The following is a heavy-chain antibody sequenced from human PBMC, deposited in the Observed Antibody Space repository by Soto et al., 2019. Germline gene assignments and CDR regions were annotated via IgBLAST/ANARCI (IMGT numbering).Heavy chain of an antibody. CDR1: GYSFTSYW. D-gene: IGHD4-4*01. J-gene: IGHJ6*02. CDR2: IDPSNSYT. V-gene: IGHV5-10-1*01. Sequence: GXSLKISCKGSGYSFTSYWISWVRQMPGKGLEWMGRIDPSNSYTNYSPSFQGHVTISADKSISTAYLQWSSLKASDTAMYYCASLCAPTVTTTYYYGLDVWGQGTMVTVSS. CDR3: ASLCAPTVTTTYYYGLDV.